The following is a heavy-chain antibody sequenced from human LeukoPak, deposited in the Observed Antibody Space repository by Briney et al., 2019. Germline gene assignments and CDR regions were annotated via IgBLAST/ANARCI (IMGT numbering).Heavy chain of an antibody. CDR1: GFTFSSYA. J-gene: IGHJ4*02. CDR3: AKAKWELLFQERYYFDY. CDR2: ISGSGGST. V-gene: IGHV3-23*01. D-gene: IGHD1-26*01. Sequence: GGSLRLSCAASGFTFSSYAMSWVRQAPGKGLEWVSAISGSGGSTYYADSVKGRFTISRDNSKNTLYLQMNSLRAEDTAVYYCAKAKWELLFQERYYFDYWGQGTLVTVSS.